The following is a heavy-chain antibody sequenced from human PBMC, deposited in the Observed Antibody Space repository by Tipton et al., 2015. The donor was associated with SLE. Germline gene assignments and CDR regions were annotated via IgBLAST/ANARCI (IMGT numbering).Heavy chain of an antibody. V-gene: IGHV4-59*08. Sequence: TLSLTCSVSGASIKSQYWAWIRQPPGKGLELIGYIFHIGYSDTYYNPSLKSRVAISVDTSKNQFSLKVNSVTAADTAVYYCAKRGVVSRFDPWGQGILVTVSS. CDR1: GASIKSQY. CDR3: AKRGVVSRFDP. J-gene: IGHJ5*02. D-gene: IGHD5/OR15-5a*01. CDR2: IFHIGYSDT.